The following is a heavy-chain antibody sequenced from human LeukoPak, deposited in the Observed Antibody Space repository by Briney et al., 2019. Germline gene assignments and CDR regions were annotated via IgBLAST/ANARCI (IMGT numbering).Heavy chain of an antibody. V-gene: IGHV4-39*07. Sequence: PSETLSLTCTVSGGSISSSSYYWGWIRQPPGKGLEWIGSIYYSGSTYYNPSLKSRVTISVDTSKNQFSLKLSSVTAADTAVYYCARVPVYYDFWSGPALFDYWGQGTLVTVSS. CDR3: ARVPVYYDFWSGPALFDY. CDR1: GGSISSSSYY. J-gene: IGHJ4*02. D-gene: IGHD3-3*01. CDR2: IYYSGST.